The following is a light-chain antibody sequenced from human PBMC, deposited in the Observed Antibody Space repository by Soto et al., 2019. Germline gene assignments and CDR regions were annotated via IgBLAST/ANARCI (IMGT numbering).Light chain of an antibody. CDR3: QQYGWSPPIT. V-gene: IGKV3-20*01. Sequence: DIVLTQSPGTLSLSPGKRATLSCWASQSVGNNYLAWYQQKPGQAPRLLIYHASSRATGIPDRFSGSGSGTDFTLTISILEPADFAVYYCQQYGWSPPITFGQGTRLEIK. J-gene: IGKJ5*01. CDR1: QSVGNNY. CDR2: HAS.